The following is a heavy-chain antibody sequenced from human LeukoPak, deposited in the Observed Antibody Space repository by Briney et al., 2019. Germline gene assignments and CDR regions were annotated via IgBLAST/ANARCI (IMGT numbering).Heavy chain of an antibody. CDR2: INHSGST. CDR1: GGSFSGYY. CDR3: ARGHLPTTVTTIGGMDV. D-gene: IGHD4-11*01. V-gene: IGHV4-34*01. J-gene: IGHJ6*02. Sequence: SETLSLTCAVYGGSFSGYYWSWIRQPPGKGLVWIGEINHSGSTNYNPSLKSRVTISVDTSKNQFSLKLSSVTAADTAVYYCARGHLPTTVTTIGGMDVWGQGTTVTVSS.